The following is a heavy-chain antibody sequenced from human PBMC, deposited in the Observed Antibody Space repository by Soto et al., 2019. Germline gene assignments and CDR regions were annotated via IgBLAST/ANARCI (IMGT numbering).Heavy chain of an antibody. CDR1: GFTFSSYG. CDR2: ISYDGSNK. Sequence: GGSLRLSCAASGFTFSSYGMHWVRQAPGKGLEWVAVISYDGSNKYYVDSVKGRFTISRDNSKNTLYLQMNSLRAEDTAVYYCAKDLYYYGSGSPPPPWFDPWGQGTLVTVSS. J-gene: IGHJ5*02. V-gene: IGHV3-30*18. CDR3: AKDLYYYGSGSPPPPWFDP. D-gene: IGHD3-10*01.